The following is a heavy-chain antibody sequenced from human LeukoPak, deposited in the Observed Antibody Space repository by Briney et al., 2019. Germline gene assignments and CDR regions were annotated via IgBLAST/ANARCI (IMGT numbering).Heavy chain of an antibody. CDR3: ASWEVVEAYFHY. D-gene: IGHD1-26*01. Sequence: GGSLRLSCAASGFTFSDYYMSWIRQAPGKGLEWVSYISSSGSTIYYADSVKGRFTISRDNAKNSLYLQMNSLRAEDTAVYYCASWEVVEAYFHYWGQGTLVTVSS. V-gene: IGHV3-11*04. CDR2: ISSSGSTI. J-gene: IGHJ4*02. CDR1: GFTFSDYY.